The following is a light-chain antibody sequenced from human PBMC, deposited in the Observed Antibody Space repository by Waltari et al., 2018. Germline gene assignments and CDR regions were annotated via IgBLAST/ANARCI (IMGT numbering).Light chain of an antibody. V-gene: IGKV1-16*01. Sequence: TCRASQDISTFLAWFQQKPGKAPKSLMYTAFSLQTGVPSRFSGSGSGTNFTLTISSLQPEDFAAYFCQHYHSFPLTFGPGTKLD. CDR1: QDISTF. CDR3: QHYHSFPLT. J-gene: IGKJ3*01. CDR2: TAF.